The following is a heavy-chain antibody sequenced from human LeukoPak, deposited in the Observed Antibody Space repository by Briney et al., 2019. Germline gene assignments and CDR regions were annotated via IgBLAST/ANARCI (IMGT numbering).Heavy chain of an antibody. V-gene: IGHV4-61*08. CDR3: ARGDYDSSGYYFDY. D-gene: IGHD3-22*01. J-gene: IGHJ4*02. CDR2: IYYSGST. CDR1: GGSISSGGYY. Sequence: SQTLSLTCTVSGGSISSGGYYWSWIRQPPGKGLEWIGYIYYSGSTNYNPSLKSRVTISVDTSKNQFSLKLSSVTAADTAVYYCARGDYDSSGYYFDYWGQGTLVTVSS.